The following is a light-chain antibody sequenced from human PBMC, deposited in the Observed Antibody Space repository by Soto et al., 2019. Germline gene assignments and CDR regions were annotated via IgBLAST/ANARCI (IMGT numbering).Light chain of an antibody. CDR3: QQYQTYFRT. V-gene: IGKV1-5*03. Sequence: DIQMTQSPSTLSASVGDRVTITCRASQSISPWLAWYQQKPGKAPKVLIYKASSLESGVPSRFSGSGSGTEFTLTISSLQPDDFANYYCQQYQTYFRTFGQGTKLEIK. CDR2: KAS. J-gene: IGKJ2*01. CDR1: QSISPW.